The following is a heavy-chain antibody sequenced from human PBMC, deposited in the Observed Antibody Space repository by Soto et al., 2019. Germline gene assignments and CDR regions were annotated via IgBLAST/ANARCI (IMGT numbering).Heavy chain of an antibody. CDR3: ARGPSGDKVHY. CDR1: GGSISGYY. Sequence: PSETLSLTCTVSGGSISGYYWSWIRQPPGEGLEWIGHIFDSGTTYTNPSLRSQVAISLDTSKNHFSLTLSSVTAADTAVYYCARGPSGDKVHYWGQGALVTVS. D-gene: IGHD7-27*01. J-gene: IGHJ4*02. CDR2: IFDSGTT. V-gene: IGHV4-30-4*01.